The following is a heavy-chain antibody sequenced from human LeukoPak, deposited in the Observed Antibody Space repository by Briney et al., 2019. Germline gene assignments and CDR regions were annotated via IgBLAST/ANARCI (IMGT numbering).Heavy chain of an antibody. Sequence: SQTLSLTCALSGDSVSSNRAGWNWIRQSPSGCLEWLGRTYYMSKQYIDYAISVNSRITINPDTSKNQFSLQLKSVTPEDTAVYYCARGGLVRGTLNSLSACDIWGQGTMVTVSS. J-gene: IGHJ3*02. D-gene: IGHD3-10*01. V-gene: IGHV6-1*01. CDR3: ARGGLVRGTLNSLSACDI. CDR2: TYYMSKQYI. CDR1: GDSVSSNRAG.